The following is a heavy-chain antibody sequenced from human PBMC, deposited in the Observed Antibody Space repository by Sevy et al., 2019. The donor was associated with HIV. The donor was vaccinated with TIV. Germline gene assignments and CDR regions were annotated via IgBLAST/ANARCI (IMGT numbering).Heavy chain of an antibody. D-gene: IGHD6-19*01. J-gene: IGHJ4*02. CDR2: IKQDGSEK. V-gene: IGHV3-7*01. Sequence: GGSLRLSCAASGFTFSSYWMSWVRQAPGKGLEWVANIKQDGSEKYYVDSVKGRFTISRDNAKNSLYLQMNSLRAEDTAVYYWASDNRQLLDELDYWGQGTLVTVSS. CDR3: ASDNRQLLDELDY. CDR1: GFTFSSYW.